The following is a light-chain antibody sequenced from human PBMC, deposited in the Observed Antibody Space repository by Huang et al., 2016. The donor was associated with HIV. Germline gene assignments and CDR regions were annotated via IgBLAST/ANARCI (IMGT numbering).Light chain of an antibody. Sequence: EIVMTQSPTTLSVSPGERVTLSCRASQSFSNNLAWYQQKPGQAPRRLIYGASTRATGIPARFSGSGSATDFTRTISSLQSEHFAVYYCQQYNSWPITFGPGTKVDTK. J-gene: IGKJ3*01. CDR1: QSFSNN. V-gene: IGKV3-15*01. CDR2: GAS. CDR3: QQYNSWPIT.